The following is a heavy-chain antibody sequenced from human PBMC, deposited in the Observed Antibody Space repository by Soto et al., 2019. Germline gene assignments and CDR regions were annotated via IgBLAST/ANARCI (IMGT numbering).Heavy chain of an antibody. CDR1: GYTFTSYG. D-gene: IGHD2-2*01. CDR3: ARAYCSSTSCLSCYGMDV. Sequence: ASVKVSCKASGYTFTSYGISWVRQAPGQGLEWMGWISAYNGNTNYAQKLQGRVTMTTDTSTSTAYMELRSLRSDDTAVYYCARAYCSSTSCLSCYGMDVWGQGTTVTV. J-gene: IGHJ6*02. V-gene: IGHV1-18*04. CDR2: ISAYNGNT.